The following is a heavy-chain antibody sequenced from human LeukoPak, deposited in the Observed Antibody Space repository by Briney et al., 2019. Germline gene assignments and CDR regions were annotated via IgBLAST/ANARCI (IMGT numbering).Heavy chain of an antibody. D-gene: IGHD5-12*01. Sequence: PGGSLRLSCAASGFTFAYYAMTWVRQAPGKGLEWVSGISDSGGSTNYADSVKGRFTISRDNSKNTLYLQMNSLRGDDTAVYYCAKAGDSGELVDIDDWGQGTLVTVSS. CDR1: GFTFAYYA. CDR3: AKAGDSGELVDIDD. V-gene: IGHV3-23*01. J-gene: IGHJ4*02. CDR2: ISDSGGST.